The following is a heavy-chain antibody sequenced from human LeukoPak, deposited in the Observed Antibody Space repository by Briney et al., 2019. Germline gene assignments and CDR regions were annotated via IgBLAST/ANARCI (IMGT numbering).Heavy chain of an antibody. CDR1: VYTFTSYY. J-gene: IGHJ5*02. CDR3: AREARAGNWFDP. Sequence: ASVKVSCKASVYTFTSYYIHWVRQAPGQGLEWMGWINPDSGGTNYAQKFQGRVTMTRDTSISTVYMDLSMLRSDDTAMYYCAREARAGNWFDPWGQGTLVVVSS. V-gene: IGHV1-2*02. CDR2: INPDSGGT.